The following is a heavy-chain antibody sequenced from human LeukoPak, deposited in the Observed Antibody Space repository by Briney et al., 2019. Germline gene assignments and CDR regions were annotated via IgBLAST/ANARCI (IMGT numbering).Heavy chain of an antibody. D-gene: IGHD4-11*01. CDR2: ISSSSSTI. CDR3: AVYSKGSLYFGMDV. CDR1: GFTFSSYA. Sequence: GGSLRLSCEAFGFTFSSYAMHWVRQAPGKGLEWVSYISSSSSTIYYADSVKGRFTISRDNAKNSLYLQMNSLRDEDTAVSYCAVYSKGSLYFGMDVWGQGPTVTVSS. J-gene: IGHJ6*02. V-gene: IGHV3-48*02.